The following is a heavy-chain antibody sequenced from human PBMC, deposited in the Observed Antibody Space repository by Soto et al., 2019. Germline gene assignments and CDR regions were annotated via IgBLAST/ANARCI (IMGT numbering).Heavy chain of an antibody. CDR3: ARQIYDSDTGPNFQYYFDS. J-gene: IGHJ4*02. V-gene: IGHV5-10-1*01. Sequence: PGEPLKISCKGSGYSFAGYWITWVRQKPVKGLEWMGRIDPSDSQTYYSPSFRGHVTISVTKSITTVFLQWSSLRASDTAMYYCARQIYDSDTGPNFQYYFDSWGQGTPVTVSS. CDR2: IDPSDSQT. CDR1: GYSFAGYW. D-gene: IGHD3-22*01.